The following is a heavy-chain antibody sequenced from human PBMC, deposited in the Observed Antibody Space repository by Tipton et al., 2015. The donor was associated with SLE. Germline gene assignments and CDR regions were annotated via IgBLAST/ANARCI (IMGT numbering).Heavy chain of an antibody. CDR3: ARGFYCTSVNCYAASD. D-gene: IGHD2-2*01. CDR2: FYYGKST. CDR1: GGSISSSSFY. J-gene: IGHJ4*02. V-gene: IGHV4-39*07. Sequence: TLSLTCTVSGGSISSSSFYWGWIRQPPGKGLEWIGSFYYGKSTFYNPSLKSRVTISVDTSTNRLSLQLSSVTAADTALYYCARGFYCTSVNCYAASDWGQGTLVTVSS.